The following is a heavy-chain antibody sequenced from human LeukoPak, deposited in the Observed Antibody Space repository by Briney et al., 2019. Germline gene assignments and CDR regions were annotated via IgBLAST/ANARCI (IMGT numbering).Heavy chain of an antibody. Sequence: GGSLRLSCAASGFTFSSYAMSWVRQAPGKGLEWVSAISGSGGSTYYADSVKGRFTISRDNSKNTLYLQMNSLRAEDTAVYYCAKDMGRYCSSTSCYFGYWGQGTLVTVSS. CDR2: ISGSGGST. CDR3: AKDMGRYCSSTSCYFGY. CDR1: GFTFSSYA. D-gene: IGHD2-2*01. V-gene: IGHV3-23*01. J-gene: IGHJ4*02.